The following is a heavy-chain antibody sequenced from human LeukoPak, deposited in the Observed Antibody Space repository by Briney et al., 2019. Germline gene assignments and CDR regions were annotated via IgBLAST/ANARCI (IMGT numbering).Heavy chain of an antibody. V-gene: IGHV3-53*01. CDR3: VTYSTGLYKGLEF. CDR2: IYSGGST. D-gene: IGHD2-8*02. J-gene: IGHJ4*02. CDR1: GFTFSSNY. Sequence: GGSLRLSCAASGFTFSSNYMSWVRQAPGKGLEWVSVIYSGGSTYYADSVKGRFTISRDNSKNTLYLQMSSLRVEDTAVYYCVTYSTGLYKGLEFWGQGTQDTVSS.